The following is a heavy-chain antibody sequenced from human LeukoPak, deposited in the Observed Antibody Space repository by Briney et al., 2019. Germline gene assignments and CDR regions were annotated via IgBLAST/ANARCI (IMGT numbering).Heavy chain of an antibody. CDR2: ITGSGGNT. D-gene: IGHD3-9*01. CDR1: GFTFSNYA. V-gene: IGHV3-23*01. J-gene: IGHJ4*02. Sequence: PGASLRLSCAASGFTFSNYAMSWVRQAPGKGLEWVSAITGSGGNTYYADSVKGRFTISGDNSKNTVFLQMNSLRAEDTAAYYCAKWGDYDVLTGYYVSDYWGQGTLVTVSS. CDR3: AKWGDYDVLTGYYVSDY.